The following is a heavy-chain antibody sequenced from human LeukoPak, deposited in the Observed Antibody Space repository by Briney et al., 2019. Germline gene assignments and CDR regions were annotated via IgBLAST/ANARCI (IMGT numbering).Heavy chain of an antibody. J-gene: IGHJ4*02. Sequence: GGSLRLSCAASGFTFSNYDMEWVRQPPGKPLEWVSHIGTGGDTYYPTPVKGRFTVSRENAKNSLYLQMSSLRAEDTAVYYCARGFLTMRGDGPTFDHWGQGILVTVSS. D-gene: IGHD5-24*01. CDR2: IGTGGDT. CDR1: GFTFSNYD. CDR3: ARGFLTMRGDGPTFDH. V-gene: IGHV3-13*01.